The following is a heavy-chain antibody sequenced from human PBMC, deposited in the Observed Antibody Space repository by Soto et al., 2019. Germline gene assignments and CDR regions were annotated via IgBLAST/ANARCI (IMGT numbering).Heavy chain of an antibody. D-gene: IGHD3-16*01. V-gene: IGHV4-39*01. CDR1: GDYIGSSAYF. J-gene: IGHJ4*02. Sequence: QLQLRESGPGLVRTSETRSLTCAVSGDYIGSSAYFWGWTRQSPGKGLEWIASIGPGGNSNYNPSLKSRVTISSDASTNHFSLTVTSITAADTAIYYCARHLGPTGVMDWGKGLLVTVSS. CDR3: ARHLGPTGVMD. CDR2: IGPGGNS.